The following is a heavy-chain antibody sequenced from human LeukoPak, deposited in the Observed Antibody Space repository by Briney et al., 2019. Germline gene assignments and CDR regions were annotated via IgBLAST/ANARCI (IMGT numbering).Heavy chain of an antibody. CDR1: GGSISSGGYY. D-gene: IGHD6-6*01. CDR2: IYYSGST. V-gene: IGHV4-31*03. CDR3: ASQISSSFADWFDP. Sequence: PSETLSLTCTVSGGSISSGGYYWSWIRQHPGKGLEWIEYIYYSGSTYYNPSLKSRVTISVDTSKNQFSLKLSSVTAADMAVYYCASQISSSFADWFDPWGQGTLVTVSS. J-gene: IGHJ5*02.